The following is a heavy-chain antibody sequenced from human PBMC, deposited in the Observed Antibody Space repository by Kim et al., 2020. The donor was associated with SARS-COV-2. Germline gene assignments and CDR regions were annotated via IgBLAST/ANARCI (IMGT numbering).Heavy chain of an antibody. V-gene: IGHV3-23*01. CDR2: ISGSGGST. D-gene: IGHD6-19*01. Sequence: GGSLRISCAASGFTFSSYAMSWVRQAPGKGLEWVSAISGSGGSTYYADSVKGRFTISRDNSKNTLYLQMNSLRAEDTAVYYCAKDIQRYSSGWYQIYYYYGIDVWGQGTTVTVSS. CDR3: AKDIQRYSSGWYQIYYYYGIDV. J-gene: IGHJ6*02. CDR1: GFTFSSYA.